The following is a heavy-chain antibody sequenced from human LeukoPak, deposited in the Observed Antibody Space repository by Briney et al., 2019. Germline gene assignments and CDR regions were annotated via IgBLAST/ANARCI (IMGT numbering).Heavy chain of an antibody. D-gene: IGHD3-10*01. Sequence: GSLRLSCAASGFTFSSYGMHWVRQAPGKGLEWVAFIRYDGSNKYYADSVKGRFIISRDNSKNTLYLQMNSLRAEDTAVYYCAKVRRVYGSGSYYNSALDYWGQGTLVTVSS. V-gene: IGHV3-30*02. CDR3: AKVRRVYGSGSYYNSALDY. J-gene: IGHJ4*02. CDR2: IRYDGSNK. CDR1: GFTFSSYG.